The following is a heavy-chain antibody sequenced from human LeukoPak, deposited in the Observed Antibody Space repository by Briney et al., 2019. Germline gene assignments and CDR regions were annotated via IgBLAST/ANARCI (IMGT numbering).Heavy chain of an antibody. D-gene: IGHD5-24*01. V-gene: IGHV4-34*01. Sequence: PSETLSLTCAVYGGSFSGYYWSWIRQPPGKGLEWIGEINHSGSTNYNPSLESRVTISEDTSKNQFSLKLSSVTAADTAVYYCARGRRGEDYWGQGTLVTVSS. J-gene: IGHJ4*02. CDR1: GGSFSGYY. CDR2: INHSGST. CDR3: ARGRRGEDY.